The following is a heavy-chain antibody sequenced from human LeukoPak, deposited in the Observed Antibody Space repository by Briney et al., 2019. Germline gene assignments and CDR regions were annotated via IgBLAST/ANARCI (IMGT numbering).Heavy chain of an antibody. CDR1: GFTFSDYN. Sequence: GGSLRLSCAASGFTFSDYNMNWIRQAPGKGLEWVCYITGSSITTQYADSVKGRFTISRDNAKKSLYLQMNSLRAEDTAVYYCAREGRPGAFDPWGQGTLVTVSS. CDR2: ITGSSITT. CDR3: AREGRPGAFDP. D-gene: IGHD3-10*01. J-gene: IGHJ5*02. V-gene: IGHV3-11*01.